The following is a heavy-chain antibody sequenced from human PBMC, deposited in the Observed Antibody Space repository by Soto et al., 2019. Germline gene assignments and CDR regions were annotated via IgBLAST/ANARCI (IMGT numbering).Heavy chain of an antibody. CDR1: GGTFSSYA. Sequence: ASVKVSCKASGGTFSSYAISWVRQAPGQGLEWMGGIIPIFGTANYAQKFQGRVTITADESTSTAYMELSSLRSEDTAVYYCAVPVAYGSVFLDFDYWGQGTLVTVSS. CDR2: IIPIFGTA. CDR3: AVPVAYGSVFLDFDY. J-gene: IGHJ4*02. D-gene: IGHD3-10*01. V-gene: IGHV1-69*13.